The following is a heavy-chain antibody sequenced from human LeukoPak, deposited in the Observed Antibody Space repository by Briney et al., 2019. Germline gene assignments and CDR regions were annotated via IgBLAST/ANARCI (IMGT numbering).Heavy chain of an antibody. D-gene: IGHD3-22*01. J-gene: IGHJ4*02. CDR2: IYSGGST. V-gene: IGHV3-53*01. CDR3: ARTDYYDSSGYYPY. Sequence: GGSLRLSCAASGFTVSSNYMSWVRQAPGKGLEWVSVIYSGGSTYYADSVKGRFAISRDNSKNTLYLQMNSLRAEDTAVYYCARTDYYDSSGYYPYWGQGTLVTVSS. CDR1: GFTVSSNY.